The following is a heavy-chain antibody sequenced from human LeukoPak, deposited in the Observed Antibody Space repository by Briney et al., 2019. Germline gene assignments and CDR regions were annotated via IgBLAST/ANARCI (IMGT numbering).Heavy chain of an antibody. CDR1: GYTFTGYY. CDR3: AREYYDFWSGYQYYFDY. V-gene: IGHV1-2*02. Sequence: ASVKVSCKASGYTFTGYYMHWVRQAPGQGLEWMGWINPNSGGTNYAQKFQGRVTMTRDTSISTAYMELSRLRSDDTAVYYCAREYYDFWSGYQYYFDYWGQGTLVTVSS. D-gene: IGHD3-3*01. J-gene: IGHJ4*02. CDR2: INPNSGGT.